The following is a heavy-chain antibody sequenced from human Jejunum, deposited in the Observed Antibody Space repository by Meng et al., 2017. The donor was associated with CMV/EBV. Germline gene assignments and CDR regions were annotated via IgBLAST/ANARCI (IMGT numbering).Heavy chain of an antibody. CDR3: AHRHRLRDFDY. D-gene: IGHD4-17*01. J-gene: IGHJ4*02. CDR1: GYSLSPSGVG. V-gene: IGHV2-5*02. CDR2: IYWDDDK. Sequence: QITLKESCPTLMKPTHTLTLPCSFSGYSLSPSGVGVGWIRQPPGKALEWLALIYWDDDKRYSPSLKNRLTITKDTSKNQVVLTLTNIDPVDTATYYCAHRHRLRDFDYWGQGTLVTVSS.